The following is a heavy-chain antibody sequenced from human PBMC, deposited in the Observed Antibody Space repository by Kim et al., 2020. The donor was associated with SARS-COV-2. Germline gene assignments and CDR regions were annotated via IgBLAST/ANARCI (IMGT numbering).Heavy chain of an antibody. D-gene: IGHD6-6*01. J-gene: IGHJ4*02. V-gene: IGHV5-51*01. Sequence: GESLQISCKGSGYSFTTNWIGWVRQMPGEGLEWMGIIYPGDSDTRYSPSFQGQVTISADKSISTAYLQWSSLKASDTAMYYCATPYTTSSWAYWGQGTLVTVSS. CDR1: GYSFTTNW. CDR3: ATPYTTSSWAY. CDR2: IYPGDSDT.